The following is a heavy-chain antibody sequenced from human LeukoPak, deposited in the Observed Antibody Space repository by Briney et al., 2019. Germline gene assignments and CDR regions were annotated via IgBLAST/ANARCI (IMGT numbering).Heavy chain of an antibody. V-gene: IGHV3-21*01. CDR3: ARASPLALGYCSSTSCYGSDY. CDR1: GFTFSSYS. CDR2: ISSSSSYI. D-gene: IGHD2-2*01. J-gene: IGHJ4*02. Sequence: KAGGSLRLPCAASGFTFSSYSMNWVRQAPGKGLEWVSSISSSSSYIYYVDSVKGRFTISRDNAKNSLYLQMNSLRAEDTAVYYCARASPLALGYCSSTSCYGSDYWGQGTLVTVSS.